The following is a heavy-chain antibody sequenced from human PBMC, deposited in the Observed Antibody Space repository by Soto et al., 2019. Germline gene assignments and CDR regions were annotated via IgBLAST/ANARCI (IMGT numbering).Heavy chain of an antibody. CDR1: GFSFSRYA. V-gene: IGHV3-30*09. J-gene: IGHJ4*02. Sequence: QVQLVESGGGVVQPGGSLRLSCTASGFSFSRYAMHWVRQAPGKGLEWVAVISYDGTKRSYADSVKGRFAISRDNSKNTMYLQMNRLRVEDTAVYYCWEPTFYFDDWGQGTLATVSA. CDR2: ISYDGTKR. CDR3: WEPTFYFDD. D-gene: IGHD1-26*01.